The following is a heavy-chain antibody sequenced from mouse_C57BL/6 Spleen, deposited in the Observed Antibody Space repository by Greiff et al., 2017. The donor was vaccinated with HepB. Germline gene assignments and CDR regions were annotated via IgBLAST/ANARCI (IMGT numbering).Heavy chain of an antibody. J-gene: IGHJ4*01. Sequence: QVQLKQPGTELVKPGASVKLSCKASGYTFTSYWMHWVKQRPGQGLEWIGNINPSNGGTNYNEKFKSKATLTVDKSSSTAYMQLSSLTSEDSAVYYCAREPIPYYAMDYWGQGTSVTVSS. CDR2: INPSNGGT. CDR1: GYTFTSYW. V-gene: IGHV1-53*01. CDR3: AREPIPYYAMDY.